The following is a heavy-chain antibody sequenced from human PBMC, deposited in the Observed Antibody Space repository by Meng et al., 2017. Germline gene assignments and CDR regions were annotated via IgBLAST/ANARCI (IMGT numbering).Heavy chain of an antibody. CDR2: ISYDGSNK. CDR3: ASMGY. J-gene: IGHJ4*02. CDR1: GFTFSSDA. D-gene: IGHD3-10*01. Sequence: LQLVESGGGVVQPGSSLRLSCAASGFTFSSDAMHWVRQAPGKGLEWVAVISYDGSNKYYADSVKGRFTISRDNSKNTLYLQMNSLRAEDTAVYYCASMGYWGQGTLVTVSS. V-gene: IGHV3-30*01.